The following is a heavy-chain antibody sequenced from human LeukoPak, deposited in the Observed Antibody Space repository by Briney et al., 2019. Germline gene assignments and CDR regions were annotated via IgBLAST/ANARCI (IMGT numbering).Heavy chain of an antibody. CDR1: GYSFTSYW. CDR2: IYPGDSNI. D-gene: IGHD3-9*01. J-gene: IGHJ6*02. V-gene: IGHV5-51*01. Sequence: GESLKISCKGSGYSFTSYWIGWVRQMPGKGLEWMGIIYPGDSNIKYSPSFQGQVTISADKSISTAYLQWSSLKASDTAMYYCASSRYFDWFPDDYCYYGMDVWGQGTTVTVSS. CDR3: ASSRYFDWFPDDYCYYGMDV.